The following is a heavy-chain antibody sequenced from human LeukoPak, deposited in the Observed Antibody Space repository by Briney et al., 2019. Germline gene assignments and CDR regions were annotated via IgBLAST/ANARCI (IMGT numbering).Heavy chain of an antibody. J-gene: IGHJ5*02. CDR2: IRSKAYGGTT. CDR3: TVLGYDILTGYYNRFDP. Sequence: GRSLRLSCTASGFTFGDYAMSWFRQAPGKGLEWVGFIRSKAYGGTTEYAASVKGRFTISRDDSKSIAYLQMNSLKTEDTAVYYCTVLGYDILTGYYNRFDPWGQGTLVTVSS. CDR1: GFTFGDYA. V-gene: IGHV3-49*03. D-gene: IGHD3-9*01.